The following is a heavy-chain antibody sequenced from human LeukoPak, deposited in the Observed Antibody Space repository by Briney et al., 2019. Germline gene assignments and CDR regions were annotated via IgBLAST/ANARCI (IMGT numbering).Heavy chain of an antibody. CDR1: GGSISSSNW. Sequence: SETLSLTCAVSGGSISSSNWWSWVRQPPGKGLEWIGEIYHSGSTNYNPSLKSRVTISVDKSKNQFSLKLSSVTAADTAVYYCARSKTSMSQRNWFDPWGQGTLVTVSS. D-gene: IGHD5-18*01. V-gene: IGHV4-4*02. J-gene: IGHJ5*02. CDR2: IYHSGST. CDR3: ARSKTSMSQRNWFDP.